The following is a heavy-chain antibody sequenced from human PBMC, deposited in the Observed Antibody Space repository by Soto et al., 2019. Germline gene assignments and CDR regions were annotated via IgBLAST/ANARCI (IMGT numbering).Heavy chain of an antibody. V-gene: IGHV5-51*03. CDR2: IYPGDSDT. CDR3: VRPPSPGYNSRWDC. J-gene: IGHJ4*02. Sequence: EVQLVQSGAEVKKAGESLQISCKASGYTFSSYWIGWVRQMPGGGLEWMGIIYPGDSDTRTSPSFQGQVTISADKSVNTAYLQWSSVKASETAVYYWVRPPSPGYNSRWDCWGQGTLVTVSS. D-gene: IGHD6-13*01. CDR1: GYTFSSYW.